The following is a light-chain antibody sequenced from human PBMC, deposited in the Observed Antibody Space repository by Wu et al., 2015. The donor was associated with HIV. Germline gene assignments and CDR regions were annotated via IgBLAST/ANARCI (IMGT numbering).Light chain of an antibody. J-gene: IGKJ1*01. Sequence: DIQMTQSPSTMSASVGDRVTITCRASQSISSWLARYQQKPGKAPNLLIYEASSLNSGVPSRFSGSGSGTEFTLTISSLQPDDFATYYCQQYNSYSPWAFGQGTKVEIK. CDR1: QSISSW. V-gene: IGKV1-5*03. CDR3: QQYNSYSPWA. CDR2: EAS.